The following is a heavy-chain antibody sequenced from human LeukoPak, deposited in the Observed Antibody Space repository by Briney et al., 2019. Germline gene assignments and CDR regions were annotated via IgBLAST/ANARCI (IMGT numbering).Heavy chain of an antibody. J-gene: IGHJ4*02. Sequence: ETLSLTCTVSGGSISSYYWSWIRQPPGKGLEWIGYIYTSGSTNYNPSLKSRVTISVDTSKNQFSLKLSSVTAADTAVYYCARGPNYYDSSGYYYPRVELVYYFDYWGQGTLVTVSS. CDR3: ARGPNYYDSSGYYYPRVELVYYFDY. CDR2: IYTSGST. V-gene: IGHV4-4*09. CDR1: GGSISSYY. D-gene: IGHD3-22*01.